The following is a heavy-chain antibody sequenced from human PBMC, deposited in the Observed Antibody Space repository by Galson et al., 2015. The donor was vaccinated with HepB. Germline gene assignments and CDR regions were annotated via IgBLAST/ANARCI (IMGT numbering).Heavy chain of an antibody. CDR3: ARGRGSGSGSYYGWFDP. J-gene: IGHJ5*02. CDR1: GDTFSYT. Sequence: SVKVSCKASGDTFSYTINWVRQAPGQGLEWMGRIIPIIGSASYSQKFQGRVTITADKSTTTAYMELNSLRSEDTAVYYCARGRGSGSGSYYGWFDPWGQGTLVTVSS. CDR2: IIPIIGSA. D-gene: IGHD3-10*01. V-gene: IGHV1-69*08.